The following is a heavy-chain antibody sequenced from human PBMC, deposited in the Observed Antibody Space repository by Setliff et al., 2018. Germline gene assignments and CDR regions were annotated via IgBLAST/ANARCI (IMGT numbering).Heavy chain of an antibody. CDR3: ASHPHYDSSGYRDD. J-gene: IGHJ4*02. CDR2: IYYSGRT. CDR1: GGSFSGYY. Sequence: ETLSLTCAVYGGSFSGYYWSWIRQPPGKGLEWIGSIYYSGRTYYNPSLMSRVTISVDTSKNQFSLMLSSVTAADTAVYYWASHPHYDSSGYRDDWGQGTLVTVSS. D-gene: IGHD3-22*01. V-gene: IGHV4-34*01.